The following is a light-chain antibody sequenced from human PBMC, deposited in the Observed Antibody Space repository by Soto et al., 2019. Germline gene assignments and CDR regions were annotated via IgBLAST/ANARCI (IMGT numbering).Light chain of an antibody. J-gene: IGKJ3*01. CDR1: QSVSSN. CDR3: QPYGSSPFT. V-gene: IGKV3-20*01. Sequence: EIVMTQSPATLSVSPGERATLSRRASQSVSSNLARYQQKPGQAPRLLMHGSSSRATRIPDSFSGSGSGTDLNLSIRRLEPEDFAVYYCQPYGSSPFTFGPGNKADSK. CDR2: GSS.